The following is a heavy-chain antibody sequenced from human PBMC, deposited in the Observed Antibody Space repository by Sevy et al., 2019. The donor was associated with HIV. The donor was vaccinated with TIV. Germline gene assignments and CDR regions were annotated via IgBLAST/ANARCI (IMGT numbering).Heavy chain of an antibody. CDR2: MNPNRGNT. CDR3: ARGGYCSGGSCYSEDYYYYGMDV. J-gene: IGHJ6*02. D-gene: IGHD2-15*01. V-gene: IGHV1-8*01. Sequence: ASVKVSCKASGYTFTSYDINWVRQATGQGLEWMGWMNPNRGNTGYAQKFQGRVTMTRNTSISTGYMELSSLRSEDTAVYYCARGGYCSGGSCYSEDYYYYGMDVWGQGTTVTVSS. CDR1: GYTFTSYD.